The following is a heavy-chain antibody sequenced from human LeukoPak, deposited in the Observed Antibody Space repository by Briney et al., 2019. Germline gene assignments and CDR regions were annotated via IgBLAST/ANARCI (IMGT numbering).Heavy chain of an antibody. D-gene: IGHD3-10*01. Sequence: SETLSLTCTVSGGSISSNYWSWIRQPPGKGLEWIGYIFHTGSTNYNPSLKSRVTISVDTSKNQFSLKLNSVTAADTAVYYCARHIRGAYYYFDYWGQGTLVSVSS. J-gene: IGHJ4*02. CDR2: IFHTGST. CDR3: ARHIRGAYYYFDY. CDR1: GGSISSNY. V-gene: IGHV4-59*08.